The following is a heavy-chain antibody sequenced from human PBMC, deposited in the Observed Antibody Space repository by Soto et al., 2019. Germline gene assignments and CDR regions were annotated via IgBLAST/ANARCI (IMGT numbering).Heavy chain of an antibody. CDR3: ARYCSSTSCQFDP. CDR1: GYTFTGYY. Sequence: GASVKVSCKASGYTFTGYYIHWVRQAPGQGLEWMGGINPNSGASNYAQKFQGRVTVTRDTSISTAYMELSRLRSDDTAVYYCARYCSSTSCQFDPWGQGTLVTVSS. V-gene: IGHV1-2*02. D-gene: IGHD2-2*01. J-gene: IGHJ5*02. CDR2: INPNSGAS.